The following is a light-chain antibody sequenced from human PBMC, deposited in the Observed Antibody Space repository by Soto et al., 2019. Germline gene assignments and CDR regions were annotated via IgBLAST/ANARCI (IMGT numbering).Light chain of an antibody. V-gene: IGLV1-40*01. Sequence: QSVLTQPPSVSGDPGQRVTISCTGSSSNIGAGYDVHWYQQLPGTAPKLLIYGNSNRPSGVPDRFSGSKSGTSASLAITGLQAEDEADYYCQSYDSSFLVFGGGTKVTVL. J-gene: IGLJ3*02. CDR2: GNS. CDR3: QSYDSSFLV. CDR1: SSNIGAGYD.